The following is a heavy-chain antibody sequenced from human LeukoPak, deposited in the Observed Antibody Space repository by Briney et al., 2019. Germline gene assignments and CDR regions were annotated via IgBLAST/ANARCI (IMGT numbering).Heavy chain of an antibody. V-gene: IGHV3-33*03. D-gene: IGHD6-19*01. Sequence: GRSLRLSCAASGFTFSSYGMHWVRQAPGKGLEWVAVIWHDGSNKYYADSVKGRFTISRDNAKNTLYLQMNSLRAEDTAVYYCAKPASSGWSNYFDYWGQGTLVTVSS. J-gene: IGHJ4*02. CDR2: IWHDGSNK. CDR1: GFTFSSYG. CDR3: AKPASSGWSNYFDY.